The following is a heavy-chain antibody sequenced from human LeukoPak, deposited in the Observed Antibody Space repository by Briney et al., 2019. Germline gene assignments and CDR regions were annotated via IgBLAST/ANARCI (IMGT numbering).Heavy chain of an antibody. CDR1: GGSISSGDYY. D-gene: IGHD3-10*01. CDR2: IYYSGST. Sequence: PSQTLSLTCTVSGGSISSGDYYWSWIRQPPGKGLEWIGYIYYSGSTYYNPSLKSRVTISVDTSKNQFSLKLSSVTAADMAVYYCARVVGVTPAFDIWGQGTMVTVSS. V-gene: IGHV4-30-4*08. J-gene: IGHJ3*02. CDR3: ARVVGVTPAFDI.